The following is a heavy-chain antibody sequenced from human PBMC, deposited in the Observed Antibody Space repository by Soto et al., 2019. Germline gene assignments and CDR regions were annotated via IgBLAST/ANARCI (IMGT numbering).Heavy chain of an antibody. Sequence: EVQLVESGGGLVQPGGSLKLSCAASGFTFSGSAMHWVRQASGKGLEWVGRIRSKANSYATAYAASVKGRFTISRDDSKNTAYLQMNSLKTEDTAVYYCTRPIVRDGMEVWGQGTTVTVSS. J-gene: IGHJ6*02. CDR2: IRSKANSYAT. CDR1: GFTFSGSA. V-gene: IGHV3-73*01. CDR3: TRPIVRDGMEV. D-gene: IGHD2-8*01.